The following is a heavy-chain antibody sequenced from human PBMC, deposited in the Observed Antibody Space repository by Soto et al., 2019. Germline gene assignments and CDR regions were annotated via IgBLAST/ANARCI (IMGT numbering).Heavy chain of an antibody. Sequence: LRLSCAASGFTFSSYAMSWVRQAPGKGLEWVSAISGSGGSTYYAGSVKGRFAISRDNSKNTLYLQMNSLRAEDTAVYYCAKDQASSWYTSSGWFSDYWGQGTLVTVSS. J-gene: IGHJ4*02. V-gene: IGHV3-23*01. CDR1: GFTFSSYA. D-gene: IGHD6-19*01. CDR3: AKDQASSWYTSSGWFSDY. CDR2: ISGSGGST.